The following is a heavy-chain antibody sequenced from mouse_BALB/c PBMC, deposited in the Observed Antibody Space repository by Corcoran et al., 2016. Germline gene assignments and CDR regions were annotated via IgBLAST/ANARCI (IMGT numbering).Heavy chain of an antibody. CDR3: ATRLGSSPFAY. V-gene: IGHV3-2*02. Sequence: DVQLQESGPGLVKPSQSLSLTCTVTGYSITSDYARNWIRQFPGNKLEWMGYISYSGSTSYNPSLKSRISITRDTSKNQFFLQLNSVTTEDTATYYCATRLGSSPFAYWGQGTLVTVSA. J-gene: IGHJ3*01. CDR2: ISYSGST. CDR1: GYSITSDYA. D-gene: IGHD1-1*01.